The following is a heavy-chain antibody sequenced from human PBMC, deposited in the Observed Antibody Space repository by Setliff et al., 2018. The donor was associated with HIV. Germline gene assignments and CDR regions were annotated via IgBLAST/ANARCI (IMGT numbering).Heavy chain of an antibody. Sequence: GGSLRLSCAASGFPFSRCGMHWVRQAPGKGLEWVALIWYDGSDKYYADSVKGRFTISRDNSKNILYLQMNSLSADDTAVYYCVRGPHWFNSDETADYWGQGTLVTVSS. J-gene: IGHJ4*02. CDR1: GFPFSRCG. D-gene: IGHD3-9*01. CDR2: IWYDGSDK. CDR3: VRGPHWFNSDETADY. V-gene: IGHV3-33*01.